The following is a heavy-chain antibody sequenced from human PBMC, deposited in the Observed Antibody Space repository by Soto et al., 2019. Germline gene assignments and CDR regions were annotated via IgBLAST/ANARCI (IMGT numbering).Heavy chain of an antibody. CDR2: IYYNGRT. V-gene: IGHV4-39*01. CDR3: ASLPDYYDSSGYFQVFEY. CDR1: GGSISSSSYY. Sequence: SETLSLTCTVSGGSISSSSYYWGWIRQPPGKGLEWIGTIYYNGRTYYNPSLKSRVTISVDTSKNQFSLKLSSVTAADTAVYYCASLPDYYDSSGYFQVFEYWGQGTLVTVSS. J-gene: IGHJ4*02. D-gene: IGHD3-22*01.